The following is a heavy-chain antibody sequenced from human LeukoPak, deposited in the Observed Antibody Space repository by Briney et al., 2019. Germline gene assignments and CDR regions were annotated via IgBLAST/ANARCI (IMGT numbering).Heavy chain of an antibody. CDR1: GGSISNYY. V-gene: IGHV4-59*01. CDR2: IYYSGST. J-gene: IGHJ2*01. D-gene: IGHD6-13*01. CDR3: ARVYYSSSYDYWYFDL. Sequence: PSETLSLTCTVSGGSISNYYWSWIRQPPGEGLEWIGYIYYSGSTNYNPSLKSRVTISVDTSKNQFSLKLSSVTAADTAVYYCARVYYSSSYDYWYFDLWGRGTLVTVSS.